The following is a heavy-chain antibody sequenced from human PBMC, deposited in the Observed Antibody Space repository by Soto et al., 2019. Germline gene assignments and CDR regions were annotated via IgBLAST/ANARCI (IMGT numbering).Heavy chain of an antibody. V-gene: IGHV3-30-3*01. D-gene: IGHD3-10*01. Sequence: QVQLVESGGGVVQPGRSLRLSCAASGFTFSSYAMHWVRQAPGKGLEWVAVISYDGSNKYYADSVKRRFTISRDNSKNTLYLQMNSLRAEDTDVYYCARDFLGAYYYGSGVDYWGQGTLVTVSS. CDR3: ARDFLGAYYYGSGVDY. J-gene: IGHJ4*02. CDR2: ISYDGSNK. CDR1: GFTFSSYA.